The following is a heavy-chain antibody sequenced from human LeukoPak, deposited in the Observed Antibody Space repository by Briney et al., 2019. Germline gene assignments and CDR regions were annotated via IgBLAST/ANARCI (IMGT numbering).Heavy chain of an antibody. CDR3: ARDPGAFPYFFDS. J-gene: IGHJ4*02. CDR2: ISGSGGST. CDR1: GFTFDDYA. Sequence: GRSLRLSCAASGFTFDDYAMHWVRQAPGKGLEWVSGISGSGGSTYYADSVRGRFTISRDNSKNTLYLQMNSLRVEDTAVYFCARDPGAFPYFFDSWGQGTLVTVSS. V-gene: IGHV3-23*01. D-gene: IGHD4/OR15-4a*01.